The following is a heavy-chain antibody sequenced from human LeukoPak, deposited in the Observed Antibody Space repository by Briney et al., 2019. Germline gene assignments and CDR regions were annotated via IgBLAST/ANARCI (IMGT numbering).Heavy chain of an antibody. CDR1: GFPFISDS. CDR2: ISYHGSHK. CDR3: ARDVATRPDY. J-gene: IGHJ4*02. Sequence: RSPSPSFVDPGFPFISDSMHLVRPAPGKGLEWVAIISYHGSHKYQSDSVKGRLTIARDNSKNTRYLQMNSLRPEDTAVYHCARDVATRPDYWGQGTLVTVSS. D-gene: IGHD6-6*01. V-gene: IGHV3-30*16.